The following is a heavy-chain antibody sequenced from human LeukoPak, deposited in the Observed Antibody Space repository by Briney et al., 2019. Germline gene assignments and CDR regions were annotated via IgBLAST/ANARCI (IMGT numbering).Heavy chain of an antibody. V-gene: IGHV3-23*01. CDR2: ISETSRKT. CDR1: GFTFNIYA. D-gene: IGHD3-10*01. CDR3: AGLWFGEITAFDI. Sequence: GGSLRLSCAASGFTFNIYAMSWVRQAPEKGLEWVSAISETSRKTYYADPVKGRFTISRDNSKSTLCLQMNSLRAEDTAVYYCAGLWFGEITAFDIWGQGTMVTVSS. J-gene: IGHJ3*02.